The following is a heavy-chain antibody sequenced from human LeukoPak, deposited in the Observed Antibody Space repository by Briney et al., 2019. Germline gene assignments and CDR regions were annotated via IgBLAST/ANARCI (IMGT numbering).Heavy chain of an antibody. V-gene: IGHV3-66*01. J-gene: IGHJ4*02. CDR1: GFTVSSNY. CDR2: IYSGGST. D-gene: IGHD3-3*01. CDR3: AKSDFGSLGR. Sequence: GGSLRLSCAASGFTVSSNYMSWVREAPGKGLEWVSVIYSGGSTYYADSVKGRFTISRDNSKNTLYLQMNSLRAEDTAVYYCAKSDFGSLGRWGQGTLVTVSS.